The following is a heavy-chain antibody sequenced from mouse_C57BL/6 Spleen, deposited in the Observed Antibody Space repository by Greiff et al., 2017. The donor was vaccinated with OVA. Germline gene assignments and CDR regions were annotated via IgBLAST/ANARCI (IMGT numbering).Heavy chain of an antibody. J-gene: IGHJ2*01. Sequence: VQLQQSGAELVKPGASVKISCKASGYAFSSYWMNWVKQRPGKGLEWIGQIYPGDGDTNYNGKFKGKATLTADKSSSTAYMQLSSLTSEDSAVYFCARRRDYGSSSYFDYWGQGTTLTVSS. CDR1: GYAFSSYW. CDR3: ARRRDYGSSSYFDY. V-gene: IGHV1-80*01. D-gene: IGHD1-1*01. CDR2: IYPGDGDT.